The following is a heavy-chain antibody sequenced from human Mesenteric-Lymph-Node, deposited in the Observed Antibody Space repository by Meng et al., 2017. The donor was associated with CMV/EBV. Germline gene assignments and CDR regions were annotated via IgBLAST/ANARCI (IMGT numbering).Heavy chain of an antibody. CDR3: ATILLSGVTSGY. CDR2: ISSTSTYI. D-gene: IGHD3-3*01. CDR1: GFTFSGYS. J-gene: IGHJ4*02. Sequence: GGPLRLSCKVSGFTFSGYSMNWVRQAPGKGLEWVSSISSTSTYIWYADSMKGRFTISRDNAKNSLYLQMNGLRVEDTAVYYCATILLSGVTSGYWGQGTLVTVSS. V-gene: IGHV3-21*01.